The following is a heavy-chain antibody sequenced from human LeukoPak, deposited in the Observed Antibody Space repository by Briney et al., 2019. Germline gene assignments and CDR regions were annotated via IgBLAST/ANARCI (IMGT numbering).Heavy chain of an antibody. J-gene: IGHJ4*02. V-gene: IGHV1-2*02. Sequence: ASVKVSCKASGYTFTGYYMHWVRQAPGQGLEWMGWINPNSGGTNYAQKFQGRVTMTRDTSISTAYMELSRLRSDDTAVYYCARRYCSGGSCYSPRNPLDYWGQGTLVTVSS. CDR3: ARRYCSGGSCYSPRNPLDY. CDR1: GYTFTGYY. D-gene: IGHD2-15*01. CDR2: INPNSGGT.